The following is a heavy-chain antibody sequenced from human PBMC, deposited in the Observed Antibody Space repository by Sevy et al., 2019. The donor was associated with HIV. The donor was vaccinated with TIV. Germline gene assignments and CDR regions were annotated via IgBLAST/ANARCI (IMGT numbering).Heavy chain of an antibody. CDR1: GYTFTSYY. J-gene: IGHJ4*02. CDR2: INPSGGST. V-gene: IGHV1-46*01. CDR3: ARGVLRAYAILAEGGVFDY. Sequence: ASVKVSCKASGYTFTSYYMHWVRQAPGQGLEWMGIINPSGGSTSFAQKFQGRVTLTRDTSTSTVYMELSSLRSEDTAVYYCARGVLRAYAILAEGGVFDYWGQGTLVTVSS. D-gene: IGHD2-8*01.